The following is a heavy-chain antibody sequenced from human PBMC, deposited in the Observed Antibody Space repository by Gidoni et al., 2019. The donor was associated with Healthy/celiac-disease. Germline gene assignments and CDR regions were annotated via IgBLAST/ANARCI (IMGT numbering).Heavy chain of an antibody. CDR3: AKEEDYFGAFDI. Sequence: EVQLSESGGGLVQPGGSLRLSCAASGFTFSSYAVGWVRQAPGKGLAWVSASSGSGGSTYYADSVEGRFTISRDNSKNTLYLQMNSLRAEDTAVYYCAKEEDYFGAFDIWGQGTMVTVSS. V-gene: IGHV3-23*01. J-gene: IGHJ3*02. D-gene: IGHD4-17*01. CDR1: GFTFSSYA. CDR2: SSGSGGST.